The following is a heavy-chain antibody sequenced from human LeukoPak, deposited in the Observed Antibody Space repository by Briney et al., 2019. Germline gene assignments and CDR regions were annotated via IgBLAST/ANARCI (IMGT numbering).Heavy chain of an antibody. D-gene: IGHD3-10*01. Sequence: SETLSLTCTVSGGSISSSSYYWGWIRQPPGKGLEWIGSIYYSGSTYYNPALKSRVTISVDTSKNQFSLKLSSVTAADTAVYYCARDWDVTMVRGVLEYWGQGTLVTVSS. J-gene: IGHJ4*02. CDR1: GGSISSSSYY. CDR3: ARDWDVTMVRGVLEY. CDR2: IYYSGST. V-gene: IGHV4-39*07.